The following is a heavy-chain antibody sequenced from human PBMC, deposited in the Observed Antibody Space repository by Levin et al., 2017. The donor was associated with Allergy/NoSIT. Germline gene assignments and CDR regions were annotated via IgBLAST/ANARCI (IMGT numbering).Heavy chain of an antibody. CDR1: GGSVRSSSDY. J-gene: IGHJ5*02. D-gene: IGHD2-2*01. Sequence: SQTLSLTCAVSGGSVRSSSDYWGWIRQPPGKGLEWIGTIYYDGSAYYNPSLKSRLTISVDTSKNQFSLKLSSVTAADTAVYYCARHRAYCSSTICSPFDPWGQGTLVTVSS. CDR3: ARHRAYCSSTICSPFDP. CDR2: IYYDGSA. V-gene: IGHV4-39*01.